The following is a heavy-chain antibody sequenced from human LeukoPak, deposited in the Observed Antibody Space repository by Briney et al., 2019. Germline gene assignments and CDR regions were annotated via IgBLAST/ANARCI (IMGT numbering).Heavy chain of an antibody. D-gene: IGHD2-15*01. J-gene: IGHJ4*02. CDR1: GGSSSGYY. CDR3: ARQGGYCSGGSCYSDQLDY. Sequence: SETLSLTCAVYGGSSSGYYWSWIRQPPGKGLEWIGEINHSGSTNYNPSLKSRVTISVDTSKDQFSLKLSSVTAADTAVYYCARQGGYCSGGSCYSDQLDYWGQGTLVTVSS. V-gene: IGHV4-34*01. CDR2: INHSGST.